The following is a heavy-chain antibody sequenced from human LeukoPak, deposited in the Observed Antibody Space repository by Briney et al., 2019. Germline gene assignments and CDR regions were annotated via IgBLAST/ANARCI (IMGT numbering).Heavy chain of an antibody. CDR3: ARYIGYSSGRFDY. Sequence: SETLSLTCTVSGGSISSYYWSWIRQPPGKGLEWIGYIYYSGSTNYNPSLESRVTISVDTSENQFSLKLSSVTAADTAVYYCARYIGYSSGRFDYWGQGTLVTVSS. V-gene: IGHV4-59*01. CDR1: GGSISSYY. J-gene: IGHJ4*02. CDR2: IYYSGST. D-gene: IGHD6-19*01.